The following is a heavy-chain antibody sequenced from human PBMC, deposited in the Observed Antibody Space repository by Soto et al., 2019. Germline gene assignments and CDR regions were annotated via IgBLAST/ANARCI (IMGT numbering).Heavy chain of an antibody. J-gene: IGHJ4*02. V-gene: IGHV3-30-3*01. CDR1: GFTLRDYY. D-gene: IGHD2-15*01. CDR2: ISYDGSNK. CDR3: ARDFGRDGYYFDY. Sequence: PGGSLRLSCAASGFTLRDYYMTWIRQAPGKWLEWVAVISYDGSNKYYADSVKGRFTISRDNSKNTLYLQMNSLRAEDTAVYYCARDFGRDGYYFDYWGQGTLVTVSS.